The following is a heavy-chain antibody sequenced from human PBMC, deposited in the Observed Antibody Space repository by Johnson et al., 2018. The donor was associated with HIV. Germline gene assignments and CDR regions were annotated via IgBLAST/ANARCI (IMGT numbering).Heavy chain of an antibody. CDR3: ARVKSYGNWGSRKGGRESRAAFDI. Sequence: EVQLVESGGGLVQPGGSLRLSCAASGFTFSSYWMSWDRQAPGKGLEWVANIKQDGSEKYYVDSVKGRFTISRDNAKNSLYLQMNSLRAEDTAVYYCARVKSYGNWGSRKGGRESRAAFDIWGQGTMVTVSS. J-gene: IGHJ3*02. CDR1: GFTFSSYW. V-gene: IGHV3-7*01. CDR2: IKQDGSEK. D-gene: IGHD7-27*01.